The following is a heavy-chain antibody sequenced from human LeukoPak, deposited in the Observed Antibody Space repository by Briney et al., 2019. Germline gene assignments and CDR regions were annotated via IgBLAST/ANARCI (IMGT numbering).Heavy chain of an antibody. V-gene: IGHV4-34*01. D-gene: IGHD3-10*01. Sequence: KPSETLSLTCAVYGGSFSGYYWSWIRQPPGKGLEWIGEINHSGSTNYNPSLKSRVTISVDTSKNQFSLKLSSVTAADTAVYYCARGLLLRFEPYYFDYWGQGTLVTVSS. J-gene: IGHJ4*02. CDR2: INHSGST. CDR1: GGSFSGYY. CDR3: ARGLLLRFEPYYFDY.